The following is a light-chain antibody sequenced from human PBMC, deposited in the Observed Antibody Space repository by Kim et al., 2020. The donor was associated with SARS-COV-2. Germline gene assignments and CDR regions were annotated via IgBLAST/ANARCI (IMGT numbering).Light chain of an antibody. Sequence: SSDLTQDPAVSVALGQTVHITCQGDSLRSYYATWYQQKPGQAPIVVIYGKNNRPSGIPDRFSGSSSGNTASLTITGTQAGDEADSYCNSRDSNDNVVF. CDR3: NSRDSNDNVV. V-gene: IGLV3-19*01. CDR2: GKN. CDR1: SLRSYY. J-gene: IGLJ2*01.